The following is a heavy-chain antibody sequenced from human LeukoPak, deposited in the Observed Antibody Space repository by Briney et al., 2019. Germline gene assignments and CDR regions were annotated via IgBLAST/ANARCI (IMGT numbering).Heavy chain of an antibody. CDR1: GITFSNYA. V-gene: IGHV3-23*01. CDR3: ATNYYDSSRAASDY. D-gene: IGHD3-22*01. J-gene: IGHJ4*02. CDR2: ISGSGGSA. Sequence: GGSLRLSCAASGITFSNYAMNWLRRAPGKGLEWVSTISGSGGSAYYVDSVKGRFTISRDNSRNTLYLQMNSLRGEDAAVYYCATNYYDSSRAASDYWGQGTLVTVSS.